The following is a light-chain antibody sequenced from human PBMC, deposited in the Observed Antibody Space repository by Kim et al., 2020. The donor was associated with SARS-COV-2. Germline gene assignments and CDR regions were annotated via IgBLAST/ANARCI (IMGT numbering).Light chain of an antibody. J-gene: IGLJ1*01. V-gene: IGLV3-1*01. Sequence: PGQPARLPCSGYKVGDKDVSWYRQKPSQSPVVVTYQDNHRPAGLPDRFAGSTSGNTATLPISGTQAMDEADYYCQAWDSSTHNYVFGAGTKVTVL. CDR3: QAWDSSTHNYV. CDR2: QDN. CDR1: KVGDKD.